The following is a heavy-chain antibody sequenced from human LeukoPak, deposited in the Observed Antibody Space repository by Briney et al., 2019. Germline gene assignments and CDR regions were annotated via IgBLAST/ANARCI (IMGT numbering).Heavy chain of an antibody. D-gene: IGHD3-22*01. CDR1: GFTFSSYG. CDR3: AKGPDASSAYYPHYFDY. CDR2: ISYDGSNK. Sequence: GGSLRLSCAASGFTFSSYGMHWDRQAPGKGLEWVAVISYDGSNKYYGDSVKGRFTISRDNSKNTLYLQINSLTAEDTAVYSCAKGPDASSAYYPHYFDYWGQGTLLTVSS. J-gene: IGHJ4*02. V-gene: IGHV3-30*18.